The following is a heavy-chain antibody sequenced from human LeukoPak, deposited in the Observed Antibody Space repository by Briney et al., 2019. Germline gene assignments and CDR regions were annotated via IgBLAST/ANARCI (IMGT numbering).Heavy chain of an antibody. CDR1: GYSISSGYY. Sequence: PSETLSLTCAVSGYSISSGYYWGWIRQPPGKGLEWIGSINHSGSTYYNPSLKSRVTISVDTSKNQFSLKLSSVTAADTAVYYCARLLAPLNYYDSSGKYYFDYWGQGTLVTVSS. D-gene: IGHD3-22*01. CDR2: INHSGST. V-gene: IGHV4-38-2*01. CDR3: ARLLAPLNYYDSSGKYYFDY. J-gene: IGHJ4*02.